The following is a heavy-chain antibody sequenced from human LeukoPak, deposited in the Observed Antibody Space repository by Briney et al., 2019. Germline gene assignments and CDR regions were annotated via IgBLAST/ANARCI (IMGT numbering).Heavy chain of an antibody. CDR3: ARNTRGIAAADGY. D-gene: IGHD6-13*01. V-gene: IGHV1-69*13. Sequence: ASVKVSCKASGGTFSSYAISWVRQAPGQGLEWMGGIIPIFGTANYAQKFQGRVTITADESTSTAYMELSSLRSEDTAVYYCARNTRGIAAADGYWGQGTLVTVSS. CDR1: GGTFSSYA. CDR2: IIPIFGTA. J-gene: IGHJ4*02.